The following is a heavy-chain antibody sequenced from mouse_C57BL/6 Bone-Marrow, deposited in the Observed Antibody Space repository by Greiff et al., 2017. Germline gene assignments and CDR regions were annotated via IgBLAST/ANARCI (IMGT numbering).Heavy chain of an antibody. J-gene: IGHJ2*01. CDR2: IDPEIGDT. D-gene: IGHD2-3*01. CDR3: SSVDGSYFDF. CDR1: GFNIKDDY. Sequence: EVQLQESGAELVRPGASVKLSCTASGFNIKDDYIHWVKQRPEQGLEWIGWIDPEIGDTEYASKFQGKATITSDTSSNTAYLQLSSLTSEDTVVYYCSSVDGSYFDFWGQGTPLTVAS. V-gene: IGHV14-4*01.